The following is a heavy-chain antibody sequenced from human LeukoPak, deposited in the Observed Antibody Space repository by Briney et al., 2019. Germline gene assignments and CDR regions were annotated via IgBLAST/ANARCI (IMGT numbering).Heavy chain of an antibody. D-gene: IGHD5-12*01. CDR1: GASISPYY. V-gene: IGHV4-59*01. CDR2: IYYTGST. Sequence: PSETLSLTCSVSGASISPYYWTWIRQPPGRGLEWIGYIYYTGSTTYNSSLKSRVTMSVDTATNQFTLELSSATAADTAVYYCARGTKTGNTGYDWSYWGQGSLVIVSS. CDR3: ARGTKTGNTGYDWSY. J-gene: IGHJ4*02.